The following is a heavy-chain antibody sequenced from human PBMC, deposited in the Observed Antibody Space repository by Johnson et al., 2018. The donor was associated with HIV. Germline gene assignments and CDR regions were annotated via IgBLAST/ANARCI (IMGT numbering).Heavy chain of an antibody. CDR3: AASPVGLRAFYI. CDR1: GFTVNNKY. V-gene: IGHV3-23*04. CDR2: ISGSGGST. D-gene: IGHD1-26*01. J-gene: IGHJ3*02. Sequence: VQLVESGGGVVQPGRSLRLSCAASGFTVNNKYMSWVRHPPGKGLEWVSAISGSGGSTYYADSVKGRFTSSRANSKNSLYLQMNSLRAEETALYYCAASPVGLRAFYIWGQGTMVTVSS.